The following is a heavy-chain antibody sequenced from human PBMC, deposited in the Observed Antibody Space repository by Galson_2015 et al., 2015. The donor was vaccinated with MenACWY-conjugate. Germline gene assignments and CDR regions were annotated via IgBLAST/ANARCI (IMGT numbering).Heavy chain of an antibody. CDR2: IHNIGTET. J-gene: IGHJ4*02. Sequence: SPRLPSLVSGLRLNNSWRSWVRQAPGKGLEWLGNIHNIGTETYYVDSVRGRFTISRANGQESLFLQMTRLRVEDSAVYYCGRVPAWGAIDYWGQGTLVTVSS. CDR3: GRVPAWGAIDY. CDR1: GLRLNNSW. D-gene: IGHD7-27*01. V-gene: IGHV3-7*03.